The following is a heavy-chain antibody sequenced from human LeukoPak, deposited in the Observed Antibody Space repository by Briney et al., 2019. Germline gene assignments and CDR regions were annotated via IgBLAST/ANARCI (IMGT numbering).Heavy chain of an antibody. V-gene: IGHV4-39*07. CDR2: INHSGST. J-gene: IGHJ4*02. D-gene: IGHD5-18*01. CDR1: GGSISSRPYY. Sequence: SETLSLTCTVSGGSISSRPYYWGWVRQPPGKGLEWIGEINHSGSTNYNPSLKSRVTISVDTSKNQFSLKLSSVTAADTAVYYCARGLGVRGYSYGAPHYYFDYWGQGTLVTVSS. CDR3: ARGLGVRGYSYGAPHYYFDY.